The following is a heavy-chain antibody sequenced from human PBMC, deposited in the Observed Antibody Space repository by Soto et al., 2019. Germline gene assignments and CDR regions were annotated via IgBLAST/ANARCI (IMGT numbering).Heavy chain of an antibody. CDR2: IYYSGST. V-gene: IGHV4-59*01. D-gene: IGHD3-3*01. Sequence: SETLSLTCTVSGGSISSYYWSWIRQPPGKGLEWIGYIYYSGSTNYNPSLKSRVTISVDTSKNQFSLKLSSVTAADTAVYYCARIYDFWSGYYDAFDIWGQGTMVTVSS. J-gene: IGHJ3*02. CDR1: GGSISSYY. CDR3: ARIYDFWSGYYDAFDI.